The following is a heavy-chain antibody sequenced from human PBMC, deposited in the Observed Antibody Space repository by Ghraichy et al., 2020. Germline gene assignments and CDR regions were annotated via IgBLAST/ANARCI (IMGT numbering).Heavy chain of an antibody. D-gene: IGHD1-26*01. J-gene: IGHJ4*02. V-gene: IGHV3-30*03. CDR3: ARAWELSLIDY. Sequence: GGSLRLSCAASGFTFSNYGMHWVRQAPGKGLEWVAVISYDGSNKYYAESVKGRFTISRDNSKNTLYLQMNSLRAEDTAVYYCARAWELSLIDYWGQGTLVTVSS. CDR2: ISYDGSNK. CDR1: GFTFSNYG.